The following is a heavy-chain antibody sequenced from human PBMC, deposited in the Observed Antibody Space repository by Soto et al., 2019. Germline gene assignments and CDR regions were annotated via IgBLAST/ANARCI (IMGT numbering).Heavy chain of an antibody. CDR1: GFTFSSYG. Sequence: GGSLRLSCAASGFTFSSYGMTWVRQAPGKGLEWVSSIKGSGDNTYYADSVKGRFTISRDNAKNSLYLQMNSLRAEDTAVYYCARDLSPTTVTIPVWYFDYWGQGTLVTV. V-gene: IGHV3-21*01. D-gene: IGHD4-17*01. J-gene: IGHJ4*02. CDR2: IKGSGDNT. CDR3: ARDLSPTTVTIPVWYFDY.